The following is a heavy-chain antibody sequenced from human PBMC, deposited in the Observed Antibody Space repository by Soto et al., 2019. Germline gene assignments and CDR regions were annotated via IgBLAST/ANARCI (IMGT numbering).Heavy chain of an antibody. Sequence: NPSETLSLTCTVSGGSISSSSYYWGWIRQPPGKGLEWIGSIYYSGSTYYNPSLKSRVTISVDTSKNQFSLKVSSVTAADTAVYYCARREHNPKGAFFDYWGQGALVTVSS. D-gene: IGHD1-1*01. CDR3: ARREHNPKGAFFDY. CDR1: GGSISSSSYY. J-gene: IGHJ4*02. CDR2: IYYSGST. V-gene: IGHV4-39*01.